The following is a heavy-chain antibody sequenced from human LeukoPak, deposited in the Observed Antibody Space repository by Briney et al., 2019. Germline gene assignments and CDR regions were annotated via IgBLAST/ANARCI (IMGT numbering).Heavy chain of an antibody. V-gene: IGHV3-30*02. CDR1: GFTFSNAW. D-gene: IGHD6-19*01. CDR3: AKDQWLVLNY. Sequence: GGSLRLSCAASGFTFSNAWMSWVCQAPGKGLEWVAFIQYSGNNKYYADSVKGRFTISRDNSKNTLYLQMNSLRSDDTALYYCAKDQWLVLNYWGQGTLVTVSS. CDR2: IQYSGNNK. J-gene: IGHJ4*02.